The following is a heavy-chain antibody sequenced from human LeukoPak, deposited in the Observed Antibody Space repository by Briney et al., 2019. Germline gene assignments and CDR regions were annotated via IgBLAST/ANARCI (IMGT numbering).Heavy chain of an antibody. CDR2: FDPEDGET. J-gene: IGHJ5*02. CDR3: ATAGAYCSGGSCYRILNWFDP. CDR1: GYTLTELS. Sequence: ASVKVSCKVSGYTLTELSMHWVRQAPGKGLEWMGGFDPEDGETIYAQKFQGKVTMTEDTSTDTAYMELSSLRSEDTAVYYCATAGAYCSGGSCYRILNWFDPWGQGTLVTVSS. D-gene: IGHD2-15*01. V-gene: IGHV1-24*01.